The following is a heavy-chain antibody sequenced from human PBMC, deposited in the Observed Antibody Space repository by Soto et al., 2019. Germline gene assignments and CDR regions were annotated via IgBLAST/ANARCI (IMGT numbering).Heavy chain of an antibody. CDR1: GGSFSGYY. J-gene: IGHJ5*02. CDR3: AARSPAMVSPHGFDP. V-gene: IGHV4-34*01. D-gene: IGHD5-18*01. CDR2: LNHRGSA. Sequence: SETLSLTCAAYGGSFSGYYWRWIRQRAGKGLEGLRKLNHRGSANYNPSLKSEVTISVDTSKNPFALKLSSGTAADTAVCYCAARSPAMVSPHGFDPCGQAALVPVSS.